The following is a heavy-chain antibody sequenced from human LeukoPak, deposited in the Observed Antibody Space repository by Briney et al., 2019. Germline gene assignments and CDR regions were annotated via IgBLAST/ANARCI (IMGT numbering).Heavy chain of an antibody. Sequence: SQTLSLTCTVSGGSISSGGYYWSWIRQPPGKGLEWIGFIHDGGSTSYNSSLKSRVAISVDRSKNQFSLTLSSVTAADTAIYYCARDSPKRYSGSYFDYWGQGTLVTVSS. D-gene: IGHD1-26*01. CDR2: IHDGGST. J-gene: IGHJ4*02. V-gene: IGHV4-30-2*01. CDR3: ARDSPKRYSGSYFDY. CDR1: GGSISSGGYY.